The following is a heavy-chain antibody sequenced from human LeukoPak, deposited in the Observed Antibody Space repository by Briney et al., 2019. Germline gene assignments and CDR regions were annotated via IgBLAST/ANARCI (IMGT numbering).Heavy chain of an antibody. V-gene: IGHV3-7*01. J-gene: IGHJ6*03. CDR1: GFTFISYW. D-gene: IGHD6-6*01. CDR2: IKQDGSEK. CDR3: ARADSSIAARLSRSSIFNYYYYMDV. Sequence: GGSLRLSCAASGFTFISYWMSWVRQAPGKGLEWVANIKQDGSEKYYADSVKGRFTISRDNAKNSLYLQMNSLRAEDTAVYYCARADSSIAARLSRSSIFNYYYYMDVWGKGTTVTVSS.